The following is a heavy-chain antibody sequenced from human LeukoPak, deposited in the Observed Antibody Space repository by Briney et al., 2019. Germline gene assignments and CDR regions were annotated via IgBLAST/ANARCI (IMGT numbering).Heavy chain of an antibody. J-gene: IGHJ4*02. CDR1: GGSISSSSYY. CDR2: IYYSGST. D-gene: IGHD6-19*01. V-gene: IGHV4-39*07. CDR3: ARPAVAAFYYFDY. Sequence: SETLSLTCTVSGGSISSSSYYWGWIRQPPGKGLEWIGSIYYSGSTYYNPSLKSRVTISVDTSKNQFSLKLSSVTAADTAVYYCARPAVAAFYYFDYWGQGTLVTVSS.